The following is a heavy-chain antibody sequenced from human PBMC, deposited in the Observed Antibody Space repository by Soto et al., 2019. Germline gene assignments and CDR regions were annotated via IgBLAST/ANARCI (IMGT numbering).Heavy chain of an antibody. CDR1: GFTFSSYG. V-gene: IGHV3-33*01. D-gene: IGHD3-10*01. J-gene: IGHJ6*02. CDR3: ARGASGSGGGMDV. CDR2: IWYDGSNK. Sequence: QVQLVESGGGVVQPGRSLRLSCAASGFTFSSYGMHWVRQAPGKGLEWVAVIWYDGSNKYYADSVKGRFTISRDNSKNTLYLQRNSLRAEDTAVYYCARGASGSGGGMDVWGQGTTVTVSS.